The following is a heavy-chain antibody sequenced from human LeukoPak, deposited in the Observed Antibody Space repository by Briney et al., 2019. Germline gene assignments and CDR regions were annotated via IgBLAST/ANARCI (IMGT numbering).Heavy chain of an antibody. J-gene: IGHJ4*02. V-gene: IGHV3-7*01. CDR2: IKEDGSAK. Sequence: PGGSLRLSCAASGFTFSNYWMTWVRQAPGRGLEWVANIKEDGSAKYYVDSVKGRFTISRDNAKNSLFLQMNSLRVEDTAVYYCARGGAYFDYWGQGTLVTVSS. CDR3: ARGGAYFDY. D-gene: IGHD1-26*01. CDR1: GFTFSNYW.